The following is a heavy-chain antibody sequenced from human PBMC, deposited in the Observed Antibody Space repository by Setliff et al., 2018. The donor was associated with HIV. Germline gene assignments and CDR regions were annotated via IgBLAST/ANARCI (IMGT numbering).Heavy chain of an antibody. Sequence: PSETLSLTCAVSGGSISSSNWWSWVRQPPGKGLEWIGEIYHTQNTNYSPSLKSRVTISVDTSKNQLSLKLSSVTAADTAVYYCATIAAAGLDAFDIWGQGTMVTVSS. CDR2: IYHTQNT. V-gene: IGHV4-4*02. D-gene: IGHD6-13*01. J-gene: IGHJ3*02. CDR3: ATIAAAGLDAFDI. CDR1: GGSISSSNW.